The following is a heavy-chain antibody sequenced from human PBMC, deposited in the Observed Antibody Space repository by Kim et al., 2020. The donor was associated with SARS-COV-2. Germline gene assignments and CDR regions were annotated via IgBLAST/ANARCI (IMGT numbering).Heavy chain of an antibody. CDR3: AKDLVSSSFRAFHI. D-gene: IGHD6-6*01. Sequence: GGSLRLSCAASGFTFGDFAMHWVRQVPGKGLEWVSGLSRNSGFIWYADSVKGRFTISRHNAENSLYLQMNSLRAEDTAFYYCAKDLVSSSFRAFHIWGQGTMVTVSS. V-gene: IGHV3-9*01. CDR2: LSRNSGFI. CDR1: GFTFGDFA. J-gene: IGHJ3*02.